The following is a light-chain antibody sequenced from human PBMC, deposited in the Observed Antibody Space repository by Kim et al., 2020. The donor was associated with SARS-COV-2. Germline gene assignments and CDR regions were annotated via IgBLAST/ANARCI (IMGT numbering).Light chain of an antibody. V-gene: IGLV3-21*04. CDR1: NIGSKS. CDR2: YDS. J-gene: IGLJ3*02. Sequence: SYELTQPPSVSVAPGKTARITCGGNNIGSKSVHWYQQKPGQAPVLVIYYDSDRPSGIPERFSGSNSGNTATLTISRVEAGDEADHYCQVWDSSSDHRLFG. CDR3: QVWDSSSDHRL.